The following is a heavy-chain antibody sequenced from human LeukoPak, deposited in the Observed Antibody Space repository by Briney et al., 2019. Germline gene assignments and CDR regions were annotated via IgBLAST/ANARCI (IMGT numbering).Heavy chain of an antibody. CDR2: INHSGST. Sequence: SESLSLTCAVYGGSFSGYYWSWIRQPPGKGLEWIGEINHSGSTNYYPYLKSRGTISLNTSKNQFSLQLISVTAADTAVYYFSRFRRSGYSLEFDLGGQETLVSVSS. J-gene: IGHJ5*02. V-gene: IGHV4-34*01. CDR1: GGSFSGYY. D-gene: IGHD3-3*01. CDR3: SRFRRSGYSLEFDL.